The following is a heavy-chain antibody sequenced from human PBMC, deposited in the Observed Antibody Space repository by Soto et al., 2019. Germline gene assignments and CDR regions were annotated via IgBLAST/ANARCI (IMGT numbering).Heavy chain of an antibody. CDR2: INPKSGGT. CDR3: ARYRRYCSSNGCCNFDQ. D-gene: IGHD2-2*01. V-gene: IGHV1-2*02. J-gene: IGHJ4*01. CDR1: GYTFTGYY. Sequence: ASVKGSCKAAGYTFTGYYMHWVRQAPGQGLEWMGWINPKSGGTNYAQKFQGRVTMTRDTSISTAYMELSRLRSDDTAVYYCARYRRYCSSNGCCNFDQWGPGTMVTVS.